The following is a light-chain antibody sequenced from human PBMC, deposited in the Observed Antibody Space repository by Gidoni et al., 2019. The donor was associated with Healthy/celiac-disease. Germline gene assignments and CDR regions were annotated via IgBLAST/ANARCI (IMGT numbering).Light chain of an antibody. CDR3: QQYYSYPIYT. J-gene: IGKJ3*01. Sequence: AIRITQSPSSLSASTGDRVTITCRASQGISSYLAWYQQKPGKAPKLLIYAASTLQSGVPSRFSGSGSGTDFTLTISCLQSEDFATYYCQQYYSYPIYTFXPXTKVDIK. CDR2: AAS. V-gene: IGKV1-8*01. CDR1: QGISSY.